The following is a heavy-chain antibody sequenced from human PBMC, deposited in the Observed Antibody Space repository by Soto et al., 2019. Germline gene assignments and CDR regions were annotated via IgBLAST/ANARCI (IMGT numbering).Heavy chain of an antibody. CDR2: INAGNCNT. CDR1: VYTFTSYA. Sequence: ASVTVSRKPSVYTFTSYAIHWVRPAPGQRLEWMGWINAGNCNTKYSQKFQGRVTITRDTSASTAYMELSSLRSEYTAVYYCARSIVVVTALDYWGQGALVTVSS. V-gene: IGHV1-3*01. CDR3: ARSIVVVTALDY. J-gene: IGHJ4*02. D-gene: IGHD2-21*02.